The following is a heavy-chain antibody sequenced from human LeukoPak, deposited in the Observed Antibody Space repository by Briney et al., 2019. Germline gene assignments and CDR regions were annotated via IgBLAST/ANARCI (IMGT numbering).Heavy chain of an antibody. V-gene: IGHV3-7*01. CDR2: IKQDGSEK. J-gene: IGHJ3*02. CDR3: AKSNGYGLVDI. CDR1: GFTFSSYW. Sequence: GGSLRLSCAASGFTFSSYWMSWVRQAPGKGLEWVANIKQDGSEKYYVDSVKGRFTISRDNAKNSLYLQMNSLRAEDTAVYYCAKSNGYGLVDIWGQGTMVTVSS. D-gene: IGHD3-10*01.